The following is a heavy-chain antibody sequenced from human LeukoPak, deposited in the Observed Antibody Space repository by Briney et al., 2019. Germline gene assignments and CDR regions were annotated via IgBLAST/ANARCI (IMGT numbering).Heavy chain of an antibody. J-gene: IGHJ5*02. CDR2: IIPIFGTA. D-gene: IGHD6-6*01. CDR3: ARGFSSSNWYDP. V-gene: IGHV1-69*05. CDR1: GDTFSSYA. Sequence: ASVKVSCKASGDTFSSYAISWVRQAPGQGLEWMGGIIPIFGTANYAQKFQGRVTITTDESTSTAYMELSSLRSEDTAVYYCARGFSSSNWYDPWGQGTLVTVSS.